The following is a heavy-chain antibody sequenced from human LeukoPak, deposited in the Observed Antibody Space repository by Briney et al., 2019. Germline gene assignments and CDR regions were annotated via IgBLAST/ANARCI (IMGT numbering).Heavy chain of an antibody. Sequence: SETLSLTCTVSGGSISSGGDYWSWVRQHPGKGLEWIGYIYYSGTTYYNPSLRSRITISVDTSKSQFSLNLSSVTAADTAVYYCARAAWRGTNSRDAFDIWGQGTMVAVSS. J-gene: IGHJ3*02. V-gene: IGHV4-31*03. CDR3: ARAAWRGTNSRDAFDI. D-gene: IGHD4/OR15-4a*01. CDR2: IYYSGTT. CDR1: GGSISSGGDY.